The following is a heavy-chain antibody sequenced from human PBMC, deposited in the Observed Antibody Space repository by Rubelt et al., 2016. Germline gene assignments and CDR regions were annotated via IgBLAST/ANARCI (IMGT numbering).Heavy chain of an antibody. CDR3: ASGGIGGKVGG. CDR2: INPNRGGK. D-gene: IGHD4-23*01. CDR1: GYTFTGYY. Sequence: QVQLVQSGAEVKKPGASVKVSCKASGYTFTGYYMHWVRQAPGQGLEWMGWINPNRGGKNYAKKFQGRGTRTRDTSIRIDYMEVSRRRADDKAVYDGASGGIGGKVGGWGQGTLVTVSS. V-gene: IGHV1-2*02. J-gene: IGHJ4*02.